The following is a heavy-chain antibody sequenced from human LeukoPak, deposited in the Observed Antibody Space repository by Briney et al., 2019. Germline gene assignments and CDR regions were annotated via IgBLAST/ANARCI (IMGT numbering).Heavy chain of an antibody. V-gene: IGHV3-74*01. D-gene: IGHD3-22*01. CDR2: IKSDGRT. CDR3: ARAPSEIGGYYPEYFRH. Sequence: GGSLRLSCAASGFTLSSYWMHWGRHAPGKGLLLVSRIKSDGRTNYADSVKGLFTISMDNAKNTVSLQMNSLRAEDTGVYYCARAPSEIGGYYPEYFRHWGQGTLVIVSS. CDR1: GFTLSSYW. J-gene: IGHJ1*01.